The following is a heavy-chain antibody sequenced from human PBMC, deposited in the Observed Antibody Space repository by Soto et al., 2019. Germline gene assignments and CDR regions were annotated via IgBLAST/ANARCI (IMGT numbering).Heavy chain of an antibody. CDR3: AKGGLHGRGDWFDP. J-gene: IGHJ5*02. CDR2: IYHSGRS. V-gene: IGHV4-59*01. CDR1: GRLINNYS. Sequence: ENLSHNCNVSGRLINNYSCIWLRDSPGKGLEWIANIYHSGRSNYNPSLKSRVIISVDTPNNQFSLTLTSVTAADTAVYYCAKGGLHGRGDWFDPWGQGTPVTVSS. D-gene: IGHD1-26*01.